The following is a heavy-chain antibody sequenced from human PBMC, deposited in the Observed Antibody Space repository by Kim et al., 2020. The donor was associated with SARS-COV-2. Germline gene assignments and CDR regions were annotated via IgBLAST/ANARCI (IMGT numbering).Heavy chain of an antibody. CDR1: GFPFSSYW. CDR3: ARNPERFGQRDY. V-gene: IGHV3-7*01. D-gene: IGHD3-10*01. Sequence: GGSLRLSCAASGFPFSSYWMSWVRQAPGKGLEWVANIKQDGSEKYYVDSVKGRFTISRDNTKNSVYLQMNGLRAEDTAVVYFARNPERFGQRDYCDQ. CDR2: IKQDGSEK. J-gene: IGHJ4*02.